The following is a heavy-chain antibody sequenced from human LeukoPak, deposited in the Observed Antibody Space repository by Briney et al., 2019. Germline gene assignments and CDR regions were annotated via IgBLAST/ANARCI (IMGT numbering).Heavy chain of an antibody. Sequence: SETLSLTCTVSGGSISSGTYYWTWMRQPAGKGLEWIGRIYTDGSTKYNPSLKSRVTISLDTSKSQFSLKLSSVTAADTAVYYCARHKSVTYDAFDVWGQGKMITVSS. V-gene: IGHV4-61*02. CDR1: GGSISSGTYY. CDR3: ARHKSVTYDAFDV. J-gene: IGHJ3*01. D-gene: IGHD2-21*02. CDR2: IYTDGST.